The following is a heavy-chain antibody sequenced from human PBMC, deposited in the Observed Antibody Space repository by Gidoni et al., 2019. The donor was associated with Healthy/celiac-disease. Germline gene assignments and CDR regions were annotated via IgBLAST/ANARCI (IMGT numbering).Heavy chain of an antibody. Sequence: EVQLVESGGGLVKPGGSLRLSCAASGFTFGSYSMNWFRQAPGKGLEWGSSISSSSSYIYYADSVKGRFNISRDNAKNSLYLQMNSLRAEDTAVYYCARTRDSSGYATWLRRRPEYFQHWGQGTLVTVSS. CDR3: ARTRDSSGYATWLRRRPEYFQH. D-gene: IGHD3-22*01. V-gene: IGHV3-21*01. J-gene: IGHJ1*01. CDR2: ISSSSSYI. CDR1: GFTFGSYS.